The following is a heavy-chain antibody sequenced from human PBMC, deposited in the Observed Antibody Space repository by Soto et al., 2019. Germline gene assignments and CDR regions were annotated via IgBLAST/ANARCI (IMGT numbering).Heavy chain of an antibody. CDR1: GESFSGHY. J-gene: IGHJ4*02. CDR2: INHSGST. CDR3: ARGNFNWIY. V-gene: IGHV4-34*01. D-gene: IGHD1-20*01. Sequence: QVQLQQWGAGLLKPSETLSLTCAVYGESFSGHYWSWIRQPPGKGLEWIGEINHSGSTNYNPALKNRVSISVDTSKNQFSLKLSSVTAADTAVYYCARGNFNWIYWGQGTLVTVSS.